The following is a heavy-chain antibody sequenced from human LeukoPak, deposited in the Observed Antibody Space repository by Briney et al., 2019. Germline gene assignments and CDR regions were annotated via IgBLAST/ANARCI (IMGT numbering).Heavy chain of an antibody. Sequence: GGSLRLSCAASRFTFRNYGMHWVRQAPGKGLEWVAVIWYDGSKKYYVDPVKGRFTISRDNAKNSLYLQMNNLRVEDTAVYYCAREEVKSFDNWGQGTLVTVSS. CDR1: RFTFRNYG. CDR3: AREEVKSFDN. V-gene: IGHV3-33*01. CDR2: IWYDGSKK. J-gene: IGHJ4*02.